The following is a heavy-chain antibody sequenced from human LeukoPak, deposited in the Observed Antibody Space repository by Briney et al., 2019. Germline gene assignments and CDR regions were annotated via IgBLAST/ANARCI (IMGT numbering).Heavy chain of an antibody. CDR3: ARDIRYSSSWRFDY. CDR1: GFTFSSYA. CDR2: ISFGGSNK. D-gene: IGHD6-13*01. J-gene: IGHJ4*02. V-gene: IGHV3-30-3*01. Sequence: GRSLRLSCAASGFTFSSYAMHWVRQAPGKGLEWVAVISFGGSNKYYADSVKGRFTISRDNSKNTLYLQVNSLRAEDTAVYYCARDIRYSSSWRFDYWGQGTLVTVSS.